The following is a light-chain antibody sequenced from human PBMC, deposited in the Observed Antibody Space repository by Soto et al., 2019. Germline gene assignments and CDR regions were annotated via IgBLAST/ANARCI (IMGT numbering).Light chain of an antibody. Sequence: DIQMTQSPSTLSASVGDRVTITCRASQSIGSWLAWYQQKPGKAPKLLIHDASSLESGVPSRFSGSGSGTEFTLTISSLQPDDSATYYCQQYNNLFTFGRGTKLEIE. CDR1: QSIGSW. CDR3: QQYNNLFT. V-gene: IGKV1-5*01. CDR2: DAS. J-gene: IGKJ2*01.